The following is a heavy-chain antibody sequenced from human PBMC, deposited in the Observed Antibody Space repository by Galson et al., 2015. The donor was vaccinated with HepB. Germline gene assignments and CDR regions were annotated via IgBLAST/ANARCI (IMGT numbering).Heavy chain of an antibody. V-gene: IGHV3-23*01. J-gene: IGHJ4*02. CDR2: ISGSGGST. D-gene: IGHD3-22*01. CDR3: AKEDYYDSSGTTDFDY. Sequence: SCKASGFTFSSYAMSWVRQAPGKGLEWVSAISGSGGSTYYADSVKGRFTISRDNSKNTLYLQMNSLRAEDTAVYYCAKEDYYDSSGTTDFDYWGQGTLVTVSS. CDR1: GFTFSSYA.